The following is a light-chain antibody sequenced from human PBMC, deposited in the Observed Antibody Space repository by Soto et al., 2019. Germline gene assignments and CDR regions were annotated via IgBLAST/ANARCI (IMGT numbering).Light chain of an antibody. CDR2: KAS. CDR3: QQYNTYSQT. CDR1: QNIYTW. V-gene: IGKV1-5*03. Sequence: DYQVTQSPSTLSASVVDRFTITFRASQNIYTWLAWYQQKPGIAPKLLIHKASTLESGVPSRFSGSGSGTEFTLTISSLQPDDFATYYCQQYNTYSQTFGQGTKVDI. J-gene: IGKJ1*01.